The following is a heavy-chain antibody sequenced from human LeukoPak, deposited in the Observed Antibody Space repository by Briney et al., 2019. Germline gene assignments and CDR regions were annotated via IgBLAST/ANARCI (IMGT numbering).Heavy chain of an antibody. J-gene: IGHJ4*02. D-gene: IGHD3-10*01. V-gene: IGHV1-2*02. CDR2: INPNSGAT. Sequence: ASVKVSCKASGYTFTGYYMNWVRQAPGQGLEWMGWINPNSGATNYAQKFQGRVTMTRDTSISTTYMELSRLRSDDTAVYYCARDYGSGSYSSEFDYWGQGTLVTVSS. CDR1: GYTFTGYY. CDR3: ARDYGSGSYSSEFDY.